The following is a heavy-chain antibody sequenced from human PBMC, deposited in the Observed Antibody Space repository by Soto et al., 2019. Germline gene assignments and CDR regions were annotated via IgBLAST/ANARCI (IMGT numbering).Heavy chain of an antibody. Sequence: GGSLRLSCAASGFTFNSYAMSWVRQAPGKGLEWVSAISGSGGSTYYADSVKGRFTISRDNSKNTLYLQMNSLRAEDTAVYYCAKYRNDFWSDFLDYWGQGTLVTVSS. CDR2: ISGSGGST. V-gene: IGHV3-23*01. D-gene: IGHD3-3*01. CDR3: AKYRNDFWSDFLDY. CDR1: GFTFNSYA. J-gene: IGHJ4*02.